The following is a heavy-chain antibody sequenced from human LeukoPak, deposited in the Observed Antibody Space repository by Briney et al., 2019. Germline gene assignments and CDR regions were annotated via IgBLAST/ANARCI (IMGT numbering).Heavy chain of an antibody. CDR3: AKERDSAFDS. CDR1: GFTFNSHA. D-gene: IGHD4-11*01. V-gene: IGHV3-23*01. Sequence: GGSLRLSCAAYGFTFNSHAMSWVRQIPGKGLEWVSSVTADGTNTHFADSVKGRFTISRDNSKNTLYLHMNSLRVDDTAVYYCAKERDSAFDSWGQGTLVTVSS. CDR2: VTADGTNT. J-gene: IGHJ4*02.